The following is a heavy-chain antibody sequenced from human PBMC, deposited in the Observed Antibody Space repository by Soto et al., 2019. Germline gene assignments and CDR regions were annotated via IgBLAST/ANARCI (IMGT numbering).Heavy chain of an antibody. D-gene: IGHD2-2*01. J-gene: IGHJ6*02. CDR2: IIPIFGTA. Sequence: SVKVSCKASGYTFTSYGISWVRQAPGQGLEWMGGIIPIFGTANYAQKFQGRVTITADESTSTAYMELSSLRSEDTAVYYCARHDCISSSCYYYYYYGMDVWGQGTTVTVSS. V-gene: IGHV1-69*13. CDR3: ARHDCISSSCYYYYYYGMDV. CDR1: GYTFTSYG.